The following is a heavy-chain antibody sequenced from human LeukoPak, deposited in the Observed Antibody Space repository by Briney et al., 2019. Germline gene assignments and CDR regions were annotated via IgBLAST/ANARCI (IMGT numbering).Heavy chain of an antibody. CDR1: GFTFSSCS. CDR2: ISSSSSYI. CDR3: ARDRVEGGTVDY. V-gene: IGHV3-21*01. J-gene: IGHJ4*02. D-gene: IGHD2-15*01. Sequence: PGGSLRLSCAASGFTFSSCSMNWVRQAPGKGLEWVSFISSSSSYIYYADSVKGRFTISRDNAKNSLYLQMNSLRAEDTAVYYCARDRVEGGTVDYWGQGTLVTVSS.